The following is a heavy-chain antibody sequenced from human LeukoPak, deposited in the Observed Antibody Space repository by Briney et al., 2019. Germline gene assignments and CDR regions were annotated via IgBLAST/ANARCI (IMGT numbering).Heavy chain of an antibody. Sequence: PLETLSLTCAVSGVSIDDYYWAWVRQTPGKGLEWIGEINVSGYTNDSPSLKSRVTLSIDTSRKQFSLNLRSVTVADAGTYYCTRMTTGHDYWGQGTLVTASS. D-gene: IGHD4-17*01. CDR3: TRMTTGHDY. CDR1: GVSIDDYY. V-gene: IGHV4-34*01. CDR2: INVSGYT. J-gene: IGHJ4*02.